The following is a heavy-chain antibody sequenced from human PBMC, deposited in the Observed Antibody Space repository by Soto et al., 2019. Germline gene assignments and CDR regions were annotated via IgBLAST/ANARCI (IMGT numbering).Heavy chain of an antibody. D-gene: IGHD6-13*01. Sequence: ASVQVSFKPSGGTFRSYAISWVRQAPGQGLEWMGGIIPIFGTANYAQKFQGRVTITADESTSTAYMELSSLRSEDTAVYYCARHGPRIAAAAHYWGQGTLVTVSS. CDR2: IIPIFGTA. J-gene: IGHJ4*02. V-gene: IGHV1-69*13. CDR1: GGTFRSYA. CDR3: ARHGPRIAAAAHY.